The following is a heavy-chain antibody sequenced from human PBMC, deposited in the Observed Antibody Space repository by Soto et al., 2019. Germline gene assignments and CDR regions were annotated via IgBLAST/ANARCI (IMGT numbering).Heavy chain of an antibody. CDR2: INPIVSMS. D-gene: IGHD3-10*01. CDR1: GDTFSFYT. J-gene: IGHJ4*02. CDR3: AASYGSGYRAFDY. V-gene: IGHV1-69*02. Sequence: QVQLVQSGTEVKKPGSSVKVSCKASGDTFSFYTINWVRQAPGLGLEWVGRINPIVSMSNYAQKFQGRVSMTAYKSPSTAYMERRSLRSDDTAMYFCAASYGSGYRAFDYWGQGALVIVSS.